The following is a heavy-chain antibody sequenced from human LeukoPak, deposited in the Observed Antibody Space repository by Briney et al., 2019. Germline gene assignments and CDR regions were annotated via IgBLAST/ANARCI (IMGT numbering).Heavy chain of an antibody. V-gene: IGHV4-59*01. J-gene: IGHJ4*02. CDR1: GGSISDYV. Sequence: PSETLSLTRTVSGGSISDYVWSWIRQPPGKGLEWIGYVFNSENTNYNPSLKSRVTMSADRSRNQISLDLRSVTAADTAVDYCGRGRRWDSCTYRTPIESWGQGTLVSVSP. CDR2: VFNSENT. D-gene: IGHD2-15*01. CDR3: GRGRRWDSCTYRTPIES.